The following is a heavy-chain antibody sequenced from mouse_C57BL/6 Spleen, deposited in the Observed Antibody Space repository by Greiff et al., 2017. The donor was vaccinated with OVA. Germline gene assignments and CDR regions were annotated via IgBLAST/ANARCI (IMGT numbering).Heavy chain of an antibody. CDR1: GYSFTGYY. Sequence: VQLQQSGPELVKPGASVKISCKASGYSFTGYYMNWVKQSPEKSLEWIGEINPSTGGTTYNQKFKAKATLTVDKSSSTAYMQLKSLTSEDSAVYDCARSGASSGYDYAMDYWGQGTSVTVSS. V-gene: IGHV1-42*01. D-gene: IGHD3-2*02. J-gene: IGHJ4*01. CDR2: INPSTGGT. CDR3: ARSGASSGYDYAMDY.